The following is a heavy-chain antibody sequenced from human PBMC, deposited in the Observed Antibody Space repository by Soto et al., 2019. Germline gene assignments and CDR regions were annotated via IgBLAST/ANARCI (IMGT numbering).Heavy chain of an antibody. Sequence: QVQLVQSGGEVKEPGASVKVSCKASGYTITSYGFSWVRQAPGQGLEWMGWISGYSGDTKYSQKFQGRVTMTTDTTTSTAHMDLKSLTSDDTAVYYCARDNGQWMVGTWGQGTLVTVSS. J-gene: IGHJ4*02. V-gene: IGHV1-18*01. CDR2: ISGYSGDT. CDR1: GYTITSYG. CDR3: ARDNGQWMVGT. D-gene: IGHD6-19*01.